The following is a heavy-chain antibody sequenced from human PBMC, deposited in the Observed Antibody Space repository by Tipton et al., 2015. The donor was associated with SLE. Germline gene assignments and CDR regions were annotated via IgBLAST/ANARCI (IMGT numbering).Heavy chain of an antibody. CDR3: ARPGGQQLVLDRDYFDY. CDR1: GFTFSSYS. Sequence: SLRLSCAASGFTFSSYSMNWVRQAPGKGLEWVSSISSSSSYIYYADSVKGRFTISRDNAKNSLYLQMNSLRAEDTAVYYCARPGGQQLVLDRDYFDYWGQGTLVTVSS. V-gene: IGHV3-21*01. CDR2: ISSSSSYI. D-gene: IGHD6-13*01. J-gene: IGHJ4*02.